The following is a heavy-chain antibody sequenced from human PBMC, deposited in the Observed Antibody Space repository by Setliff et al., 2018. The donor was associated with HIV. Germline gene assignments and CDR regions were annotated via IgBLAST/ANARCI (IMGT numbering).Heavy chain of an antibody. V-gene: IGHV4-39*07. CDR3: ARLRVSSSSQTFDH. CDR1: DDSLTSTKFF. Sequence: SETLSLTCSVSDDSLTSTKFFWGWVRQPPGKGLEWIGSMYYTGRTYYNPSLRSRVTMSVDTSKNQFSLDLTSVTPADTAVYYCARLRVSSSSQTFDHWGQGILVTVS. CDR2: MYYTGRT. J-gene: IGHJ4*02. D-gene: IGHD6-6*01.